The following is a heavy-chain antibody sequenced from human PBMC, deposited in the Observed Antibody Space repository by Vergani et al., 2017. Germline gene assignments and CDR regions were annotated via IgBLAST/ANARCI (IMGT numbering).Heavy chain of an antibody. CDR1: GFIFSDYY. V-gene: IGHV3-11*01. CDR2: ISDGGETK. Sequence: QVQLVASGGGLVRPGGSLRLSCAASGFIFSDYYMTWIRQTPGKGLEWLAHISDGGETKMYAESLKGRFTVSRDNTKNLLILQMKTLKVDDTATYYCGRKQSPASLMDEPIDIWGQGTLVTVSS. CDR3: GRKQSPASLMDEPIDI. J-gene: IGHJ5*02. D-gene: IGHD1/OR15-1a*01.